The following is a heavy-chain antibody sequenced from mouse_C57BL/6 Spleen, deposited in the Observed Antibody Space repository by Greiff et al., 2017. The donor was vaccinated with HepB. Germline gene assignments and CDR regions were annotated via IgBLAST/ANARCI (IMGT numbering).Heavy chain of an antibody. CDR2: IDPSDSYT. Sequence: QVQLQQPGAELVMPGASVKLSCKASGYTFTSYWMHWVKQRPGQGLEWIGEIDPSDSYTNSNQKFKGKSTLTVDKSSSTAYMQLSSLTSEDSAVYYCARKRNYYGSSYDYWGQGTTLTVSS. J-gene: IGHJ2*01. D-gene: IGHD1-1*01. CDR1: GYTFTSYW. V-gene: IGHV1-69*01. CDR3: ARKRNYYGSSYDY.